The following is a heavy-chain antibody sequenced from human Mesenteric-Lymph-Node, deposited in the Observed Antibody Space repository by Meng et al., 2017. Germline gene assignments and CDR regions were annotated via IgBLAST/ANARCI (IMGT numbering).Heavy chain of an antibody. CDR1: GYTFTSYA. CDR3: ARDEGLGYSYGYFFY. CDR2: INAGNGNT. J-gene: IGHJ4*02. Sequence: GQSVVTGSWPEKPGASVKLSFKSSGYTFTSYAMNWVRQAPGQRLKWMGWINAGNGNTKYSQKFQGRVTITRDTSESTAYMELSSLRSEDTAVYYCARDEGLGYSYGYFFYWGQGTLVTVSS. V-gene: IGHV1-3*01. D-gene: IGHD5-18*01.